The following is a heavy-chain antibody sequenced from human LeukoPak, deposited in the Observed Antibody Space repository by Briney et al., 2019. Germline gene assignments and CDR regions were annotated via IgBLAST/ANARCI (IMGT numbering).Heavy chain of an antibody. CDR2: IIPIFGTA. J-gene: IGHJ4*02. CDR3: ARTEVGSGYYDY. CDR1: GGTFSSYA. D-gene: IGHD3-22*01. Sequence: SSVKVTSKASGGTFSSYAISWVRQAPGQGLEWMGGIIPIFGTANYAQKFQGRVTITADESTSTAYMELSSLRSEDTAVYYCARTEVGSGYYDYWGQGTLVTVSS. V-gene: IGHV1-69*01.